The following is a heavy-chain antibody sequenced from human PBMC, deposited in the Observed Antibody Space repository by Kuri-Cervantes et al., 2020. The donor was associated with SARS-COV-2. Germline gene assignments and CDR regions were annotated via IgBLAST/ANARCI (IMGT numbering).Heavy chain of an antibody. D-gene: IGHD5-18*01. CDR1: GGSISSYY. Sequence: SETLSLTCTVSGGSISSYYWSWIRQSPGKGLEWIGYIHHRGTTNYNPSLKSRVTMSIDTSKNQFSLKVSSVTAADTAVYYCARRGYINGRIHYHYMDVWGKGTTVTVSS. J-gene: IGHJ6*03. CDR2: IHHRGTT. CDR3: ARRGYINGRIHYHYMDV. V-gene: IGHV4-59*08.